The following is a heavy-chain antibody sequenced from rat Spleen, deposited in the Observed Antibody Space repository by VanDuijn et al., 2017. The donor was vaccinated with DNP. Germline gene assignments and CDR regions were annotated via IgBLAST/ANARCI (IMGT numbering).Heavy chain of an antibody. D-gene: IGHD4-3*01. CDR1: GFTFSDYN. Sequence: EVQLVESGGGLVQPGRSLKLSCAASGFTFSDYNMAWVRQAPKKSLEWVATIMYDGSSSYYRDSVKGRFTISRDNVKNTLYLQMDSLRSEDTATYYCTRLLIRDTEGFAYWGQGTLVTVSS. CDR3: TRLLIRDTEGFAY. CDR2: IMYDGSSS. V-gene: IGHV5S10*01. J-gene: IGHJ3*01.